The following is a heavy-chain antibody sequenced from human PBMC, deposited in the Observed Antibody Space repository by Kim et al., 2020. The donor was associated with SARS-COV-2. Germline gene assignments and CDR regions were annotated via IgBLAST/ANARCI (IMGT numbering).Heavy chain of an antibody. V-gene: IGHV3-30*07. CDR3: AREGPQELDGVHNWFDP. Sequence: VKGRFTIPRDNSKNTLYLQMNGLRAEDTAVYYCAREGPQELDGVHNWFDPWGQGTLVTVSS. D-gene: IGHD1-1*01. J-gene: IGHJ5*02.